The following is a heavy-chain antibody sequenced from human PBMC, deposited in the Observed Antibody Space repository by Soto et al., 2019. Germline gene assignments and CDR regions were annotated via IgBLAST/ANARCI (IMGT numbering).Heavy chain of an antibody. CDR3: ARLGYCSGGSCYSYDAFDI. CDR2: MNPNSGNT. D-gene: IGHD2-15*01. Sequence: ASVKVSCKASGYTFTSYDINWVRQATGQGLEWMGWMNPNSGNTGYAQKFQGRVTMTRNTSISTAYMELSSLRSEDTAVYYCARLGYCSGGSCYSYDAFDIWGQGTMVTVSS. V-gene: IGHV1-8*01. J-gene: IGHJ3*02. CDR1: GYTFTSYD.